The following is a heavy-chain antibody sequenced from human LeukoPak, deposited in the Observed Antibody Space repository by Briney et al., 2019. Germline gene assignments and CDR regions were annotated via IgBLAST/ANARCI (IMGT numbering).Heavy chain of an antibody. CDR2: IIPIFGTA. CDR1: GGTFSSYA. V-gene: IGHV1-69*13. Sequence: SVKVSCTASGGTFSSYAISWVRQAPGQGLEWMGGIIPIFGTANYAQKFQGRVTITADESTSTAYMELSSLRSEDTAVYYCARSMLRELSFYNPRYYYYGMDVWGQGTTVTVSS. D-gene: IGHD3-16*02. CDR3: ARSMLRELSFYNPRYYYYGMDV. J-gene: IGHJ6*02.